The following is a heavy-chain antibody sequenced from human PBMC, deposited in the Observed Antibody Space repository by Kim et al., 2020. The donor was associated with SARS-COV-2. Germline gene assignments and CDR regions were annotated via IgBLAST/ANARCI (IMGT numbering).Heavy chain of an antibody. CDR2: IWYDGSNK. Sequence: GGSLRLSCAASGFTFSSYGMHWVRQAPGKGLEWVAVIWYDGSNKYYADSVKGRFTISRDNSKNTLYLQMNSLRAEDTAVYYCARDPSYGDYGGTLDYWGQGTLVTVSS. V-gene: IGHV3-33*01. J-gene: IGHJ4*02. CDR3: ARDPSYGDYGGTLDY. D-gene: IGHD4-17*01. CDR1: GFTFSSYG.